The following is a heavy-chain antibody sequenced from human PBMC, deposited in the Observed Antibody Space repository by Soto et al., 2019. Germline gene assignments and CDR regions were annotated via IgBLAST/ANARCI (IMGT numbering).Heavy chain of an antibody. CDR1: GYTFTGYG. V-gene: IGHV1-18*01. CDR3: ARDRYSYGYYYYYYGMDV. J-gene: IGHJ6*02. Sequence: GASVKVSCKASGYTFTGYGISWVRQAPGQGLEWMGWINANSGDTNYAQKFQGRVTMTTDTSISTAYMELSRLRSDDTAVYYCARDRYSYGYYYYYYGMDVWGQGTTVTVSS. CDR2: INANSGDT. D-gene: IGHD5-18*01.